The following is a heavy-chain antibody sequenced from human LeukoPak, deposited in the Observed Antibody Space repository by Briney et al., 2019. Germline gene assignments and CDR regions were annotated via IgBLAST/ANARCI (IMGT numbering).Heavy chain of an antibody. Sequence: GSLRLSCAASGFTFSSYSMNWVRQAPGKGLEWVSSISSSSSYIYYADSVKGRFTISRDNAKNSLYLQMNSLRAEDTAVYYCAREVIWSGSYQYYFDYWGQGTLVTVSS. CDR2: ISSSSSYI. J-gene: IGHJ4*02. CDR3: AREVIWSGSYQYYFDY. CDR1: GFTFSSYS. V-gene: IGHV3-21*01. D-gene: IGHD1-26*01.